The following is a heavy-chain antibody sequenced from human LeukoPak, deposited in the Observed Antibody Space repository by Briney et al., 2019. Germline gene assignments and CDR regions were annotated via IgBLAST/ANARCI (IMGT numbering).Heavy chain of an antibody. J-gene: IGHJ5*02. Sequence: PGGSLRLSCAASGFTFSSYGMHWVRQAPGKGLVWVSRITNDGSSTTYADSVKGRFTISRDNAKNMLYLQVNSLRAEDTAVYYCAGIAAAGTHYWFDPWGQGTLVTVSS. CDR2: ITNDGSST. V-gene: IGHV3-74*01. D-gene: IGHD6-13*01. CDR1: GFTFSSYG. CDR3: AGIAAAGTHYWFDP.